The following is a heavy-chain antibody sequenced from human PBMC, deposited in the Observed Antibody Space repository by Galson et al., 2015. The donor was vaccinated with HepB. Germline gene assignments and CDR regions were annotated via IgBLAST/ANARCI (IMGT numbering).Heavy chain of an antibody. V-gene: IGHV3-7*01. CDR2: IKQDGSEK. CDR1: GFTFSRYW. J-gene: IGHJ6*03. CDR3: AREACTIFGVVLESYYYYYMDV. D-gene: IGHD3-3*01. Sequence: SLRLSCAASGFTFSRYWMSWVRQAPGKGLEWVANIKQDGSEKYYVDSVKGRFTISRDNAKNSLYLQMNSLRAEDTAVYYCAREACTIFGVVLESYYYYYMDVWGKGTTVTVSS.